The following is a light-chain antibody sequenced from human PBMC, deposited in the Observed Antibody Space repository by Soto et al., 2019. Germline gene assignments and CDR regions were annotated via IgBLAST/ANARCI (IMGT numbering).Light chain of an antibody. J-gene: IGKJ1*01. CDR2: GAS. CDR1: PSVSSSY. V-gene: IGKV3-20*01. Sequence: EIVLTQSPATLSLSPGESAPLSCRASPSVSSSYLAWYQQKPGQAPRLLIYGASSRATGIPDRFSGSGSGTDFTLTISRLEPEDFAVYYCQQYGSSPETVGQGTKVEIK. CDR3: QQYGSSPET.